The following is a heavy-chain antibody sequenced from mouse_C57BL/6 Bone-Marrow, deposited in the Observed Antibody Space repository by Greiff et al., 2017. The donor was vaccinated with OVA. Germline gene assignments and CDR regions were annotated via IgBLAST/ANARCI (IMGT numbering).Heavy chain of an antibody. D-gene: IGHD1-1*01. CDR3: ARHADYGSKGGYAMDY. CDR1: EYEFPSYD. Sequence: EVKLMESGGGLVQPGASLKLSCESNEYEFPSYDMPWVRKTPEKRLELVAAINSDGGSTYYPDTMERRFIISRDNTKKTLYLQMSSLRSEDTALYYCARHADYGSKGGYAMDYWGQGTSVTVSS. CDR2: INSDGGST. V-gene: IGHV5-2*01. J-gene: IGHJ4*01.